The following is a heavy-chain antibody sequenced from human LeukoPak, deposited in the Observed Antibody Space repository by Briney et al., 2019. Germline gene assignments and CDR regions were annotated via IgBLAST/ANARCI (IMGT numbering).Heavy chain of an antibody. D-gene: IGHD2-21*02. CDR2: ISSSSSHI. CDR1: GFTFSSYT. CDR3: ARGYCGGDCYGD. Sequence: GGSLRLSCAASGFTFSSYTMNWVRQAPGKGQEYVSSISSSSSHIYYADSVKGRFTISRDNTKSSLYLQMNSLRAEDMAVYYCARGYCGGDCYGDWGQGTLVTVSS. V-gene: IGHV3-21*01. J-gene: IGHJ1*01.